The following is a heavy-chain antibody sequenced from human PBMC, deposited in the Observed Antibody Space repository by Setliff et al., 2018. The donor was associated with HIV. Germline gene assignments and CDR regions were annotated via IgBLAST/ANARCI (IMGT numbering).Heavy chain of an antibody. J-gene: IGHJ4*02. D-gene: IGHD6-6*01. Sequence: ASVKVSCKASGYTFTSYDINWVRQATGQGLEWMGWMNPNSGNTGYAQKFQGRVTITRNTSISTAYMEQSSLRSEDTAVYYCARGKYSSSPPFDYWGQGTLVTVSS. V-gene: IGHV1-8*03. CDR1: GYTFTSYD. CDR2: MNPNSGNT. CDR3: ARGKYSSSPPFDY.